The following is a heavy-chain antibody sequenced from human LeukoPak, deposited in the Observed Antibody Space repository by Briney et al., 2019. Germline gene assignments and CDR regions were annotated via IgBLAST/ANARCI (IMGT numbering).Heavy chain of an antibody. Sequence: SETLSLTCTVSGGSISSSSYYWGWIRQPPGKGLEWIGSIYYSGSTHYHPSLKSRVTISVDTSKTQFSLKVNSVTAADTAVYYCARHADGHNLITAFDIWGQGTMVTVSS. CDR1: GGSISSSSYY. CDR3: ARHADGHNLITAFDI. D-gene: IGHD3-10*01. CDR2: IYYSGST. V-gene: IGHV4-39*01. J-gene: IGHJ3*02.